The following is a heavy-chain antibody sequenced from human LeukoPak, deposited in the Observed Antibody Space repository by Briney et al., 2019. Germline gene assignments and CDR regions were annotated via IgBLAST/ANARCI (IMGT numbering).Heavy chain of an antibody. Sequence: GGSLRLSCAASGFTFSSYAMHWVRQAPGKGLEWVAVISYDGSNKYYADSVKGRFTIPRDNSKNTLYLQMNSLRAEDTAVYYCARVKFGELLGSNWFDPWGQGTLVTVSS. D-gene: IGHD3-10*01. CDR3: ARVKFGELLGSNWFDP. CDR2: ISYDGSNK. CDR1: GFTFSSYA. V-gene: IGHV3-30*04. J-gene: IGHJ5*02.